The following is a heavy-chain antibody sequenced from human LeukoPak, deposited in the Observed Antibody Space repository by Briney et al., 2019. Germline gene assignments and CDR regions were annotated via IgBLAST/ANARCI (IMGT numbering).Heavy chain of an antibody. D-gene: IGHD2-8*02. CDR2: ISGSTSTI. CDR3: ARKRTGSFTFDY. CDR1: GFTFINYN. V-gene: IGHV3-48*02. J-gene: IGHJ4*02. Sequence: GGSLRLSCAASGFTFINYNMNWVRQAPGKGLEWVSYISGSTSTIYYADSVKGRFTISRDNAKDSLYLQMNSLRDEDTAVYDCARKRTGSFTFDYWGQGSLVTVSS.